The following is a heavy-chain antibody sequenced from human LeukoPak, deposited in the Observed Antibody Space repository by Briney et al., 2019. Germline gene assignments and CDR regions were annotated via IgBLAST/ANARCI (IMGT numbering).Heavy chain of an antibody. V-gene: IGHV3-74*01. CDR2: ISSDGSNT. Sequence: PGGSLRLSCAASGITFSRSWLHWVRQAPGKGLVWVSRISSDGSNTIYAESVKGRFTISRDNAKNTLYLQMNSLRVEDTAVYYCARDHSVTGPTTVEYWGQGTLVTVSS. CDR1: GITFSRSW. CDR3: ARDHSVTGPTTVEY. D-gene: IGHD1-26*01. J-gene: IGHJ4*02.